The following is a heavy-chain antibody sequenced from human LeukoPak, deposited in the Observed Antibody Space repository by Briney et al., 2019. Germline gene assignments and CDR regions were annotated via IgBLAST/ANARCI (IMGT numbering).Heavy chain of an antibody. CDR1: GFTFGDYA. Sequence: GGSLRLSCTASGFTFGDYAMSWVRQAPGKGLEWVSVIYSGGSTYYADSVKGRFTISRDNSRNTLYLQMNSLRAEDTAVYYCARDGLVATNDYWGQGTLVTVSS. V-gene: IGHV3-66*01. CDR2: IYSGGST. J-gene: IGHJ4*02. D-gene: IGHD2-2*01. CDR3: ARDGLVATNDY.